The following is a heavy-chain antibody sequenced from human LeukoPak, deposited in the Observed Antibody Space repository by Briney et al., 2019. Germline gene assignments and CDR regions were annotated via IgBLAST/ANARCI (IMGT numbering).Heavy chain of an antibody. D-gene: IGHD1-26*01. CDR3: ARGALGAHPVDY. Sequence: SESLSLTCTVSGDSISSSFWNWIRQPPGQRLEWIGNIYYSRSTNYNPALKSRVTFSVDTTKNQVSLKLSSATAADTAVYYCARGALGAHPVDYWGQGTLVIVYS. CDR1: GDSISSSF. V-gene: IGHV4-59*01. J-gene: IGHJ4*02. CDR2: IYYSRST.